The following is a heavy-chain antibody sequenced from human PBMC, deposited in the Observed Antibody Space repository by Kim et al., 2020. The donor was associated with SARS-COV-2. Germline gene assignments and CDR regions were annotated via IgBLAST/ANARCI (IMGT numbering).Heavy chain of an antibody. CDR2: IYSGGNT. V-gene: IGHV3-66*01. J-gene: IGHJ4*02. CDR3: ARVITVAGTGY. Sequence: GGSLRLSCAASGFTVSDSYMSWARQAPGKGLEWVSIIYSGGNTDYANSVKGRFTISRDNSKNTLYLQMNSLRAEDTAVYHCARVITVAGTGYWGQGTLVT. CDR1: GFTVSDSY. D-gene: IGHD6-19*01.